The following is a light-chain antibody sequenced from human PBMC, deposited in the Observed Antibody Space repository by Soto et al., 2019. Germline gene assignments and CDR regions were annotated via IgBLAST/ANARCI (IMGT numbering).Light chain of an antibody. CDR2: DAS. CDR3: QQYNSFWT. V-gene: IGKV1-5*01. J-gene: IGKJ1*01. CDR1: QSISSW. Sequence: DIQMTQSPSTLSASVGDRVTITCRASQSISSWLAWYQQKPGKAPRLLIYDASYLERGVPSRFSVSGSGTEFSLTTRDLQPDDLATYYCQQYNSFWTVGQGTKVEI.